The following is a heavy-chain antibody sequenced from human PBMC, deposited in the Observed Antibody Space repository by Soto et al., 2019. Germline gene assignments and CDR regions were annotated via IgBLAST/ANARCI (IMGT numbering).Heavy chain of an antibody. CDR2: INHSGST. V-gene: IGHV4-34*01. CDR3: ARGRRIRWLPQSSRSHYLDY. D-gene: IGHD5-12*01. CDR1: GGSFSGYY. Sequence: PSETLSLTCAVYGGSFSGYYWSWIRQPTGKGLEWIGEINHSGSTNYNPSLKSRVTISVDTSKNQFSLKLSSVTAADTAVYYCARGRRIRWLPQSSRSHYLDYWGQGTLVTVSS. J-gene: IGHJ4*02.